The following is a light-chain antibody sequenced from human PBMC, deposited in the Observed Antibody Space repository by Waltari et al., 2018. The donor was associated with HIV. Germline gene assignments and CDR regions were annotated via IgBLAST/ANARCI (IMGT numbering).Light chain of an antibody. CDR2: DNN. CDR3: GTWDSSLSAV. V-gene: IGLV1-51*01. CDR1: GSNIGGHE. Sequence: QSVLTQPPSVSAAPGQTVTISCPGRGSNIGGHEVSWYQQLPGTAPKLLIYDNNKRSSGIPDRFSGSKSGTSATLGITGLQTGDEANYYCGTWDSSLSAVFGGGTKVTV. J-gene: IGLJ3*02.